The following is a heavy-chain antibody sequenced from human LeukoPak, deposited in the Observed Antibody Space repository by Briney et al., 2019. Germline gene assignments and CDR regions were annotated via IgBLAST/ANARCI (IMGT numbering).Heavy chain of an antibody. CDR1: GFTVSNNY. CDR2: IYSGGST. CDR3: ARLGVITSPIFDY. D-gene: IGHD3-10*01. V-gene: IGHV3-53*01. Sequence: GGSLRLSCAASGFTVSNNYMSWVRQAPGKGLEWVSVIYSGGSTYYADSVKGRFTISRDNSKNTLYLQMNSLRAEDTAVYYCARLGVITSPIFDYWGQGTLVTVSS. J-gene: IGHJ4*02.